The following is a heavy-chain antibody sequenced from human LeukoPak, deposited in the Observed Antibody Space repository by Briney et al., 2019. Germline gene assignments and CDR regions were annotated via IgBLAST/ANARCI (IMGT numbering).Heavy chain of an antibody. CDR1: GYAFTSYG. D-gene: IGHD2-2*02. V-gene: IGHV1-18*01. CDR3: AREGCSSTSCYTRTNYFDY. Sequence: GASVTVSCTASGYAFTSYGISWVRQAPGQGLGWTGWISAYNGNTNYAQNLQGRVSMTTDTSTSTAYMELRSLRSDDTAVYYCAREGCSSTSCYTRTNYFDYWGQGTLVTVSS. CDR2: ISAYNGNT. J-gene: IGHJ4*02.